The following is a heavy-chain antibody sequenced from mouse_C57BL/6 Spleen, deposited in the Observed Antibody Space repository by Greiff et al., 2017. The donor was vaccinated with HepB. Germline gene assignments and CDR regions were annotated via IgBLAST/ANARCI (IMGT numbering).Heavy chain of an antibody. CDR3: TRGVTVVARGFDY. D-gene: IGHD1-1*01. J-gene: IGHJ2*01. Sequence: VQLQQSGAELVRPGASVTLSCKASGYTFTDYEMPWVKQTPVHGQEWIGAIDPETGGTAYNQKFKGKAILTADKSSSTAYMERRSLTSEGSAGYYCTRGVTVVARGFDYGGQGTTLTVSS. CDR1: GYTFTDYE. CDR2: IDPETGGT. V-gene: IGHV1-15*01.